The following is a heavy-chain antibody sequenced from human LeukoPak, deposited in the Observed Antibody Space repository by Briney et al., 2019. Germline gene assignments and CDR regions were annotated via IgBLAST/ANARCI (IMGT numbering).Heavy chain of an antibody. V-gene: IGHV4-59*08. CDR2: ISYSGSP. CDR3: ARVGHIVAAGTYDW. J-gene: IGHJ4*02. Sequence: PSETLSLTCTVSGASISSYYWSWIRQPPGKGLEWIGYISYSGSPNYNPSLKSRVTISADTSKNQFSLNLSSVTAADTAVYYCARVGHIVAAGTYDWWGQGTLVTVSP. CDR1: GASISSYY. D-gene: IGHD6-13*01.